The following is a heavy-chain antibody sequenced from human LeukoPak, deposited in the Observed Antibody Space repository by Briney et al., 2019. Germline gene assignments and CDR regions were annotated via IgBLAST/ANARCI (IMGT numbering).Heavy chain of an antibody. CDR3: ARVANTAMVVYY. Sequence: GGSLRLSCAASGFTFRSYWMTWVRQAPGKGLEWVANIKQDGSEKYYVDSVKGRFTISRDNAKNSLYLQMNSLRAEDTAVYYCARVANTAMVVYYWGQGTLVTVSS. CDR1: GFTFRSYW. CDR2: IKQDGSEK. D-gene: IGHD5-18*01. J-gene: IGHJ4*02. V-gene: IGHV3-7*01.